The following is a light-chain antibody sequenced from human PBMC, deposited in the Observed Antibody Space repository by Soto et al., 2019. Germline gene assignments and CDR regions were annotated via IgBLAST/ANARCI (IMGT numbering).Light chain of an antibody. J-gene: IGKJ4*01. CDR3: QQYNKWPLT. CDR2: GAS. V-gene: IGKV3-15*01. CDR1: QSVSSN. Sequence: IVMTQSPATLSVSPGEGATLSCRASQSVSSNLAWYQQKPGQAPRLLIYGASTRATGIPASFSGSGSGTDFTLTVSSLQSEDFAVYYCQQYNKWPLTFGGGSKVEIK.